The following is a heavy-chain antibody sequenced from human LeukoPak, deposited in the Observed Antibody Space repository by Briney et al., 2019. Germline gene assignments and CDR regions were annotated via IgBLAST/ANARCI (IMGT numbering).Heavy chain of an antibody. J-gene: IGHJ6*03. CDR2: INPNSGGT. CDR1: GYTFTDYY. CDR3: ARVKDRISMVRGVLSPQNYYYYYRDV. D-gene: IGHD3-10*01. Sequence: ASVKVSCKASGYTFTDYYMHWVRQAPGQGLEWMGWINPNSGGTNYVQKFQGRVTMTRDTSISTAYMELSRLRSDDTAVYYCARVKDRISMVRGVLSPQNYYYYYRDVWGKGTTVTVSS. V-gene: IGHV1-2*02.